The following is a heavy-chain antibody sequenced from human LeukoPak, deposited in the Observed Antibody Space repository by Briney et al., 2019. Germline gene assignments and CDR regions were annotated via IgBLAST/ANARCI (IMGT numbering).Heavy chain of an antibody. CDR3: GGFGYEAAVDL. Sequence: GGSLRLSCAASGLTFNTYWMTWVRQAPGKGLEWVANIKPDESETYYVDTVKGRFTISRDNAKNLLYLQMNSLRGEDTAVYYCGGFGYEAAVDLWGQGTLVSVSS. J-gene: IGHJ4*01. CDR1: GLTFNTYW. V-gene: IGHV3-7*01. CDR2: IKPDESET. D-gene: IGHD6-13*01.